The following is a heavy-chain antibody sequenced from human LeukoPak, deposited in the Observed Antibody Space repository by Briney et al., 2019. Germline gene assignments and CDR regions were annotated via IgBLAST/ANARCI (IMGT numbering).Heavy chain of an antibody. CDR2: ISSSSYI. CDR1: GFTFSSYS. Sequence: GGSPRLSCAASGFTFSSYSMNWVRQAPGKGLEWVSSISSSSYIYYADSVKGRFTISRDNAKNSLYLQMNSLRAEDTAVYYCARDINNYYDSSGYYEGDYWGQGTLVTVSS. J-gene: IGHJ4*02. D-gene: IGHD3-22*01. CDR3: ARDINNYYDSSGYYEGDY. V-gene: IGHV3-21*01.